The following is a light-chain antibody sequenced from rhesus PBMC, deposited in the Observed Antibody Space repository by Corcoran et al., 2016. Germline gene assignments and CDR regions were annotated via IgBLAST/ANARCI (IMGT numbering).Light chain of an antibody. J-gene: IGKJ3*01. CDR2: KAS. CDR3: QQYSSRPLT. Sequence: DIQMTQSPSSLSASLGDTVTISCRASQSVGSTLAWYQQRPGKASKLLIYKASPLETGVPSRFSGSGTGTDVTLTISSLQSDDFATYYCQQYSSRPLTFGPGTKLDIK. V-gene: IGKV1-22*01. CDR1: QSVGST.